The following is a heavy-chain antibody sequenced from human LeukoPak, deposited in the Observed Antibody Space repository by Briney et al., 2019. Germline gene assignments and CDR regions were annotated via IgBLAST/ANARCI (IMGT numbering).Heavy chain of an antibody. J-gene: IGHJ4*02. CDR1: GFTFSSYE. D-gene: IGHD1-1*01. CDR3: ARSGIRTRSFDY. CDR2: ISSSGSTI. V-gene: IGHV3-48*03. Sequence: GGSLRLSCAASGFTFSSYEMNWVRQAPGKGLEWVSYISSSGSTIYYADSVKGRFTISRDNAKNSLYLQMNSLRAEDTAVYYCARSGIRTRSFDYWGQGTLVTVSS.